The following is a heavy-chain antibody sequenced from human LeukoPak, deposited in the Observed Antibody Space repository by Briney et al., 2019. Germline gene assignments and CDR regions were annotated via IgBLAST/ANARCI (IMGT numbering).Heavy chain of an antibody. V-gene: IGHV1-2*02. CDR1: GYTFTAYF. Sequence: ASVKVSCTASGYTFTAYFMHWVRQAPGQGLEWMGYINPNSGGTNYAQKFQGRVTMTRDTSSTTAYMELNSLTSDDTAVYYCVRDITRQYVTFTGYNIGWYFDLWGRGTLATVSS. CDR2: INPNSGGT. CDR3: VRDITRQYVTFTGYNIGWYFDL. J-gene: IGHJ2*01. D-gene: IGHD3-9*01.